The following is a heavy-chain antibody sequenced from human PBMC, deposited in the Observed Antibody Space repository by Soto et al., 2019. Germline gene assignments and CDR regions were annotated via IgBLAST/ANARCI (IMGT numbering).Heavy chain of an antibody. CDR1: GFNFNNYA. Sequence: PGGSLSLSCAASGFNFNNYAMHWGRQAPGKGLEWVAVVTFDGSRTYYADSVKGRFTISRDSSNNTVSLQMNSLTNEDTAVYYCAKAGWGGDYYYGLDVWGQGTTVTVSS. D-gene: IGHD2-21*01. CDR2: VTFDGSRT. V-gene: IGHV3-30*18. CDR3: AKAGWGGDYYYGLDV. J-gene: IGHJ6*02.